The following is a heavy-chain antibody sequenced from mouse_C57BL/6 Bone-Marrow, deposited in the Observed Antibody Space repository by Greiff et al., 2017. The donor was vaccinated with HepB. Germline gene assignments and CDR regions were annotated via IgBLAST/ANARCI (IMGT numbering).Heavy chain of an antibody. Sequence: QVQLQQPGAELVKPGASVKMSCKASGYTFTSYWITWVKQRPGQGLEWIGDIYPGSGSTNYNEKFKSKATLTVATSSSTAYMQLSSLTSEDSAVSYCARPNWYGDYFDYWGQGTTRTGSS. CDR2: IYPGSGST. D-gene: IGHD4-1*01. CDR3: ARPNWYGDYFDY. J-gene: IGHJ2*01. V-gene: IGHV1-55*01. CDR1: GYTFTSYW.